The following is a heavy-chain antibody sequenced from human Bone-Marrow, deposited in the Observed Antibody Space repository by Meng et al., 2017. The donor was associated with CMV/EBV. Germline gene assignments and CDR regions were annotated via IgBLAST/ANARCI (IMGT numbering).Heavy chain of an antibody. CDR1: GGSFSGSV. Sequence: LRQWGAGLFKPWAALSPSCVVYGGSFSGSVWSWIRQPPGKGLEWIGEINHSGSTNYNPSLKSRVTISVDTSKNQFSLKLSSVTAADTAVYYCARRLRGTGPKYFQHWGQGTLVTVSS. V-gene: IGHV4-34*01. CDR3: ARRLRGTGPKYFQH. D-gene: IGHD3/OR15-3a*01. J-gene: IGHJ1*01. CDR2: INHSGST.